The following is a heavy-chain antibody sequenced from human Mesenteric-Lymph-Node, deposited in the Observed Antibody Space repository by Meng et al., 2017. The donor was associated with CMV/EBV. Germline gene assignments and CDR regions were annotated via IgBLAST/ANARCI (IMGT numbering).Heavy chain of an antibody. CDR2: INHSGST. Sequence: VQLQQWGAGLLKPSETLFLTCAVDGGSFSGYYWSWIRQPPGKGLEWIGEINHSGSTNYNPSLKSRVTISVDTSKNQFSLKLSSVTAADTAVYYCARHQRWLKSEGGFNYWGQGTLVTVSS. J-gene: IGHJ4*02. CDR1: GGSFSGYY. D-gene: IGHD4-23*01. V-gene: IGHV4-34*01. CDR3: ARHQRWLKSEGGFNY.